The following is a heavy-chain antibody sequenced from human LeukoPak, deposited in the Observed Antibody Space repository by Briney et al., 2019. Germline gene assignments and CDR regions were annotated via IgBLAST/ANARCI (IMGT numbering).Heavy chain of an antibody. CDR1: GGSISSYY. Sequence: PSETLSLTCTVSGGSISSYYWSWIRQPAGKGLQWIGRIYTSGSTNCNPSLKSRVTMSVDTSKNQFSLKLSSVTAADTAVYYCAREGYYDNSGYYPENWGQGTLVTVSS. CDR2: IYTSGST. J-gene: IGHJ4*02. V-gene: IGHV4-4*07. D-gene: IGHD3-22*01. CDR3: AREGYYDNSGYYPEN.